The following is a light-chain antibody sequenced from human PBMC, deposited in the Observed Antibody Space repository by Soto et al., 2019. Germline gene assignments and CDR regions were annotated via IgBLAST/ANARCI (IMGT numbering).Light chain of an antibody. CDR1: QSVSSS. CDR2: DAS. Sequence: EIVLTQSPATLSLSPGERATLSCRASQSVSSSLAWSQQKPGQAPRLLIYDASNRATGIPARFSGSGSGTDFTLTISSLEPEDFAIYYCQQRSNWPWTFGQGTKVEI. V-gene: IGKV3-11*01. J-gene: IGKJ1*01. CDR3: QQRSNWPWT.